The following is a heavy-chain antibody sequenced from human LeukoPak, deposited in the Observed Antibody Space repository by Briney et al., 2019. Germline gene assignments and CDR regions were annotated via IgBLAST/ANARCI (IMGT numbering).Heavy chain of an antibody. Sequence: GGSLRLSCAASGFPFSSYSVNWVRQAPGKGLEWVSYISGSSSTIYYADSVKGRFTISRDNAKNSLYLQMNSLRAEDTAEYYCARDLAAAMAFDYWGQGTLVTVSS. J-gene: IGHJ4*02. CDR1: GFPFSSYS. CDR2: ISGSSSTI. D-gene: IGHD6-13*01. CDR3: ARDLAAAMAFDY. V-gene: IGHV3-48*01.